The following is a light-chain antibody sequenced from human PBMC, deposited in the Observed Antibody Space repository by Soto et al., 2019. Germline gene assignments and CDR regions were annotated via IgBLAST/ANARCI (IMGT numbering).Light chain of an antibody. CDR1: QSISNW. Sequence: DIQMTQSPSTLSAYVGDSVTITCRASQSISNWLAWFQQKPGKAPKFLIYRASSLASVIPSRFSGSGSGTEFTLTISSLRPHDFATYYRQQYNSYPRTFGQGTKVEIK. CDR3: QQYNSYPRT. V-gene: IGKV1-5*03. J-gene: IGKJ1*01. CDR2: RAS.